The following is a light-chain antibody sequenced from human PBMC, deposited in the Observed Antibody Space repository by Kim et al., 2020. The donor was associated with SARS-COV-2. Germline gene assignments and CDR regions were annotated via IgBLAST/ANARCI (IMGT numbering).Light chain of an antibody. CDR3: QTWGTGIWV. CDR1: SGHSSYA. Sequence: QLVLTQSPSASASLGASVKLTCTLSSGHSSYAIAWHQEQPEKGPRYLMKLNSDGSHSKGDGIPDRFSGSISGAERHLTISGLQSEDEADYYCQTWGTGIWVFGGGTQLTVL. J-gene: IGLJ3*02. CDR2: LNSDGSH. V-gene: IGLV4-69*01.